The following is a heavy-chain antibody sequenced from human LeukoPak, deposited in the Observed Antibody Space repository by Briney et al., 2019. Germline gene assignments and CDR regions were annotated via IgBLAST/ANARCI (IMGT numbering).Heavy chain of an antibody. D-gene: IGHD3-3*01. CDR2: ISSNGGST. Sequence: PGGSLRLSCAASGFTFSSYAMHWVRQAPGKGLEYVSAISSNGGSTYYANSVKGRFTISRDNSKNTLYLQMNSLRAEDTAVYYCAKDASRTTIFGVVAPSWFDPWGQGTLVTVSS. CDR1: GFTFSSYA. V-gene: IGHV3-64*01. CDR3: AKDASRTTIFGVVAPSWFDP. J-gene: IGHJ5*02.